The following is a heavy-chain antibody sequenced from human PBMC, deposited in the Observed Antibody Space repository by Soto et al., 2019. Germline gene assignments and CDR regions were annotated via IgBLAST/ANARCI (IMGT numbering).Heavy chain of an antibody. CDR3: ATGGRVVYSSSSGLFNK. J-gene: IGHJ4*02. V-gene: IGHV4-34*01. CDR2: INHSGST. D-gene: IGHD6-6*01. CDR1: GGSFSGYY. Sequence: QVQLQQWGAGLLKPSETLSLTCAVYGGSFSGYYWSWIRQPPGKGLEWIGEINHSGSTNYNPSLKSRVTISVDTSKNHFSLKLSSVTAADTAVYYCATGGRVVYSSSSGLFNKWGQGTLVTVSS.